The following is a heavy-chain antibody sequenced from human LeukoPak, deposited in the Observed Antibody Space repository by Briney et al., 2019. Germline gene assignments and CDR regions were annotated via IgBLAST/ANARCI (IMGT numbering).Heavy chain of an antibody. Sequence: PSETLSLTCTVSGVSISSSSYYWGWIRQPPGKGLEWIGSIYYSGSTYYNPSLKSRVTISVDTSKNQFSLKLSSVTAADTAVYYCARDKDLVGATNYWGQGTLVTVSS. J-gene: IGHJ4*02. V-gene: IGHV4-39*07. D-gene: IGHD1-26*01. CDR1: GVSISSSSYY. CDR2: IYYSGST. CDR3: ARDKDLVGATNY.